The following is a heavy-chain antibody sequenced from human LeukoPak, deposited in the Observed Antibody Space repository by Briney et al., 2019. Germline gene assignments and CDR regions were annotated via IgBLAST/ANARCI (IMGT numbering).Heavy chain of an antibody. CDR3: AKDGWFGKLGYMDV. V-gene: IGHV3-23*01. CDR1: GFTFSSYG. D-gene: IGHD3-10*01. Sequence: GGTLRLSCAASGFTFSSYGMSWVRQAPGKGLEWVSAISGSGGSTYYADSVKGRFTISRDNSKNTLYLQMNSLRAEDTAVYYCAKDGWFGKLGYMDVWGKGTTVTISS. CDR2: ISGSGGST. J-gene: IGHJ6*03.